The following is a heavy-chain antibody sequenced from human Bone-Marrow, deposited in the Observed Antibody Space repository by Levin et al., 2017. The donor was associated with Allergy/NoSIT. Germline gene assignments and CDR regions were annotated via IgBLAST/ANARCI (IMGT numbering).Heavy chain of an antibody. V-gene: IGHV3-30*18. D-gene: IGHD3-22*01. Sequence: GESLKISCAASGFTFSSYGMHWVRQAPGKGLEWVAVISYDGSNKYYADSVKGRFTISRDNSKNTLYLQMNSLRAEDTAVYYCAKGRVVITSFGGMDVWGQGTTVTVSS. CDR2: ISYDGSNK. CDR3: AKGRVVITSFGGMDV. CDR1: GFTFSSYG. J-gene: IGHJ6*02.